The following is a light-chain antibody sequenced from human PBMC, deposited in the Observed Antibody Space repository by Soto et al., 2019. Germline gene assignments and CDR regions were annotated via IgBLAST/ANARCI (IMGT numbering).Light chain of an antibody. Sequence: EVVLRQSPATLSVSPGERATLSCRASQTVSRSLAWYQQRPGQAPRLLIYGASTRATGVSDRFSGSGSGTDFTLTISSLQSEDFAVYYCQQYHNWPPWTFGPGTKVDI. CDR2: GAS. V-gene: IGKV3-15*01. CDR1: QTVSRS. CDR3: QQYHNWPPWT. J-gene: IGKJ1*01.